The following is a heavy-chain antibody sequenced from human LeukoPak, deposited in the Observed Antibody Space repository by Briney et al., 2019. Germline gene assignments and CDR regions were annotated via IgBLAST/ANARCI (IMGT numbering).Heavy chain of an antibody. CDR1: GYTFTSYG. CDR3: ARDRGETYYDYVWGSFDY. Sequence: ASVKVSCKASGYTFTSYGISWVRQPPGQGLEWMGWINPYNGNTNYAQKPQGRVTMTTDTSTSTAYMELRSRRSDDPAVYYCARDRGETYYDYVWGSFDYWGQGTLVTVSS. CDR2: INPYNGNT. J-gene: IGHJ4*02. V-gene: IGHV1-18*01. D-gene: IGHD3-16*01.